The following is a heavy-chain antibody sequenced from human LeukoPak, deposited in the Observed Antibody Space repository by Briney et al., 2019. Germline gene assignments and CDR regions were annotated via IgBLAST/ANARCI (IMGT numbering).Heavy chain of an antibody. CDR3: AKGRRIQLWLS. Sequence: GGSLRLSCVVSGFTFSSYAVSWVRQAPGKGLEWVSSISGSGGSTYYADSVKGRFTISRDNSKNTLYMQMNSLRAEDTAIYYCAKGRRIQLWLSWGQGTLVTVSS. CDR1: GFTFSSYA. V-gene: IGHV3-23*01. D-gene: IGHD5-18*01. CDR2: ISGSGGST. J-gene: IGHJ1*01.